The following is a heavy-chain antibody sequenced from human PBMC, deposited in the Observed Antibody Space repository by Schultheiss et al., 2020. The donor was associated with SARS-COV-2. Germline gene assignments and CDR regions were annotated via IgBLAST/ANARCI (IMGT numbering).Heavy chain of an antibody. J-gene: IGHJ5*02. CDR2: ISGSGGST. Sequence: GGSLRLSCAASGFTFSSYAMHWVRQAPGKGLEWVSAISGSGGSTYYADSVKGRFTISRDNSKNTLYLQMNSLRAEDTAVYYCAKDRTTGQWLVSGWFDPWGQGTLVTVSS. V-gene: IGHV3-23*01. D-gene: IGHD6-19*01. CDR1: GFTFSSYA. CDR3: AKDRTTGQWLVSGWFDP.